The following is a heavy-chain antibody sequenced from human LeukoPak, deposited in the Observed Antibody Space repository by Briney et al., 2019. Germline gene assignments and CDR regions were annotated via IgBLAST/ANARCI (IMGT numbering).Heavy chain of an antibody. CDR3: ARGFVVGGATTRGGWFDP. D-gene: IGHD2-15*01. J-gene: IGHJ5*02. Sequence: SVKVSCKASGGTFSGYAISWVRQAPGQGLEWMGRIIPIFGTANYAQKFQGRVTITADKSTSTAYMELSSLRSEDTAVYYCARGFVVGGATTRGGWFDPWGQGTLVTVSS. CDR1: GGTFSGYA. CDR2: IIPIFGTA. V-gene: IGHV1-69*06.